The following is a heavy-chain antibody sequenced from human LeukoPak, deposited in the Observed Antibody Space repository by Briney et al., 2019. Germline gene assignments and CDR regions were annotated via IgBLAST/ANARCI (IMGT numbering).Heavy chain of an antibody. CDR3: TRLSGDFTFDY. V-gene: IGHV3-73*01. CDR2: IRSKANGYAT. J-gene: IGHJ4*02. D-gene: IGHD6-25*01. CDR1: GFTFSDPA. Sequence: GGSLRLSCAASGFTFSDPAMHWVRQASGKGLEWIGRIRSKANGYATAYAASVKDRFTISRDDSKNAAYLQMNSLKTEDTAVYYCTRLSGDFTFDYWGQGTLVTVSS.